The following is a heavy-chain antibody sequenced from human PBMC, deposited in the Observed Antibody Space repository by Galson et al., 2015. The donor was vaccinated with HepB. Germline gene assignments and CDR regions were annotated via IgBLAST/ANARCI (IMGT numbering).Heavy chain of an antibody. CDR3: ARVGYSGYDPYYFDY. CDR1: GGTFSSYT. V-gene: IGHV1-69*02. J-gene: IGHJ4*02. CDR2: IIPILGIA. Sequence: SVKVSCKASGGTFSSYTISWVRQAPGQELEWMGRIIPILGIANYAQKFQGRVTITADKSTSTAYMELSSLRSEDTAVYYCARVGYSGYDPYYFDYWGQGTLVTVSS. D-gene: IGHD5-12*01.